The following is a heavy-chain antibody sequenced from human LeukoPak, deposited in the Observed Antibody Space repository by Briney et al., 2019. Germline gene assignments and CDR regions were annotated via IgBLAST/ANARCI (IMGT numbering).Heavy chain of an antibody. V-gene: IGHV3-11*01. CDR1: GFTFSDYY. Sequence: GGSLRLSCATSGFTFSDYYMSWICQAPGKGLEWVSYISSSGSTIYYADSVKGRITISRDNAKNSLYLQMNSLRAEDTAVYYCARTDSSSWYPNWFGPWGQGTLVTVSS. J-gene: IGHJ5*02. D-gene: IGHD6-13*01. CDR2: ISSSGSTI. CDR3: ARTDSSSWYPNWFGP.